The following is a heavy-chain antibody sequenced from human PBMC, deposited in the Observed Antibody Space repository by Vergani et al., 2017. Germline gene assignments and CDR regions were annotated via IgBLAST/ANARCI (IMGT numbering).Heavy chain of an antibody. CDR1: GYTFTSYY. CDR3: ARLDAAAGTDY. D-gene: IGHD6-13*01. V-gene: IGHV1-46*03. J-gene: IGHJ4*02. Sequence: VQSGDEVKKPGASVKVSCKTSGYTFTSYYMHWVRQAPGQGLEWMGIINPSGGSTSYAQKFQGRVTMTRDTSTSTVYMELSSLRSEDTAVYYCARLDAAAGTDYWGQGTLVTVSS. CDR2: INPSGGST.